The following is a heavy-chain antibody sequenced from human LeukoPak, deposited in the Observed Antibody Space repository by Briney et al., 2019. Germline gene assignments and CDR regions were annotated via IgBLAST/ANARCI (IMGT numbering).Heavy chain of an antibody. CDR3: AKGGGEGPTAVLDY. CDR2: ITSSSSYI. V-gene: IGHV3-21*04. Sequence: GALRLSCAASGFTFSSYSMTWVRQAPGKGLEWVSSITSSSSYIYYADSVKGRFTISRDNSKNTLSLQMNSLRAEDTALYYCAKGGGEGPTAVLDYWGQGTLVTVSS. J-gene: IGHJ4*02. CDR1: GFTFSSYS. D-gene: IGHD1-26*01.